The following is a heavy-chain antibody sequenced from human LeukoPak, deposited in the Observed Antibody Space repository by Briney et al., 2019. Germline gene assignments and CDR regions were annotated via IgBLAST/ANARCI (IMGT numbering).Heavy chain of an antibody. Sequence: SETLSLTCAVYGGSFSGYYWTWIRQPPGRGLEWIGYIYHSGSTKYNPSLKSRVTISVDTSKNQFSLRLRSVTAADTAVYYCARHGQAPDCTGGSCLDYWGQGTLVTVSS. CDR1: GGSFSGYY. J-gene: IGHJ4*02. CDR2: IYHSGST. V-gene: IGHV4-59*08. CDR3: ARHGQAPDCTGGSCLDY. D-gene: IGHD2-15*01.